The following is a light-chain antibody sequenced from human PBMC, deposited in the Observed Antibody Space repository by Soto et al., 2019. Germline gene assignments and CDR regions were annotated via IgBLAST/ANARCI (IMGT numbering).Light chain of an antibody. J-gene: IGLJ1*01. V-gene: IGLV2-14*01. Sequence: QSVLTQPASVSGSPGQSITISCTGTSSDVGVYNYVSWYQQHPGKAPKLMIYDVSNRPSGVSNRFSGSKSGNTASLTISGLQAEDEADYYCSSYTSSSTLVFGTGTKVTVL. CDR2: DVS. CDR1: SSDVGVYNY. CDR3: SSYTSSSTLV.